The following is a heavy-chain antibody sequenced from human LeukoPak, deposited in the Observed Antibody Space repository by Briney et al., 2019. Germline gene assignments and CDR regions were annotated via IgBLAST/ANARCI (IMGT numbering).Heavy chain of an antibody. J-gene: IGHJ4*02. CDR1: GGSISSGDYY. CDR3: VRRGYSSSFDY. Sequence: PSQTLSLTCTVSGGSISSGDYYWSWIRQPPGKGLEWIGYIYYSGSTYYDPSLKSRVTISVDTSKNQLSLKLSSVTAADTAVYYCVRRGYSSSFDYWGQGTLVTVSS. V-gene: IGHV4-30-4*08. D-gene: IGHD6-6*01. CDR2: IYYSGST.